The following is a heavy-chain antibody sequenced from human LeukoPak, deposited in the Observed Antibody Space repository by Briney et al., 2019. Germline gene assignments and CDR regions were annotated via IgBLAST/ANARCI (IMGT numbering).Heavy chain of an antibody. Sequence: SETLSLTCTVSGGSISITRYYWGWIRQPPGKGLEWIASMYSSGTTYYNPSLKSRVTISVDTSKNQFSLKLSSVTAADTAVYYCARKEGGQLVNTRRWFDPWGQGTLVTVSS. V-gene: IGHV4-39*07. CDR1: GGSISITRYY. J-gene: IGHJ5*02. D-gene: IGHD6-13*01. CDR3: ARKEGGQLVNTRRWFDP. CDR2: MYSSGTT.